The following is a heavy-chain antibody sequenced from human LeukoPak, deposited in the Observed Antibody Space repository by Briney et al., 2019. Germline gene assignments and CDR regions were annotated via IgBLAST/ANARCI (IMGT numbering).Heavy chain of an antibody. V-gene: IGHV7-4-1*02. J-gene: IGHJ4*02. CDR3: ARDGPGGYFDWLPLDY. CDR2: INTNTGNP. D-gene: IGHD3-9*01. CDR1: GYTFTSYG. Sequence: ASVKVSCKASGYTFTSYGISWVRQAPGQGLEWMGWINTNTGNPTYAQGFTGRFVFSLDTSVSTAYLQISSLKAEDTAVYYCARDGPGGYFDWLPLDYWGQGTLVTVSS.